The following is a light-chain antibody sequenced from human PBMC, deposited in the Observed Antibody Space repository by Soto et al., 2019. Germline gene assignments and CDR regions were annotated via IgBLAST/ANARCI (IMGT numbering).Light chain of an antibody. V-gene: IGKV3-20*01. CDR3: QYYGRF. J-gene: IGKJ5*01. CDR2: GGS. Sequence: EIVLTQSPGTLSLCPGERATVCCRASQTVSRTYLAWYQQKPGQAPRLLIYGGSSRATGIPVRFSGSGSETDFTLDISRLEPEDFAVYYCQYYGRFFGQGTRLEI. CDR1: QTVSRTY.